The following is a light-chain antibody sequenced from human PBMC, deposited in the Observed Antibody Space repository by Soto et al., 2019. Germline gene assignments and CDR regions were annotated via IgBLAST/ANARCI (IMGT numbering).Light chain of an antibody. V-gene: IGLV2-14*01. CDR3: SSFTDTNTYVV. CDR1: TSDIGGYNY. Sequence: HSALTQPASVSGSPGQSITISCTGTTSDIGGYNYVSWYQQHPGKAPKLMIYDVSNRPSGVSDRFSGSKSGNTASLTISGLQAEDEADYYCSSFTDTNTYVVLGGGTQLTVL. J-gene: IGLJ2*01. CDR2: DVS.